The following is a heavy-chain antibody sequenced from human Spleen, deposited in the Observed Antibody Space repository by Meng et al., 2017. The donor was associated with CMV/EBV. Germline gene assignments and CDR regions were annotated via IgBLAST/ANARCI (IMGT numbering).Heavy chain of an antibody. J-gene: IGHJ3*02. CDR1: GFTLGDYA. V-gene: IGHV3-49*04. Sequence: GGSLRLSCTASGFTLGDYAMSWVRQAPGKGLEWVGFIRSKAYGGTTEYAASVKGRFTISRDDSKSIAYLQMNSLKTEDTAVYYCTRYYCSSTSCYVSAFDIWGQGTMVTVSS. CDR3: TRYYCSSTSCYVSAFDI. D-gene: IGHD2-2*01. CDR2: IRSKAYGGTT.